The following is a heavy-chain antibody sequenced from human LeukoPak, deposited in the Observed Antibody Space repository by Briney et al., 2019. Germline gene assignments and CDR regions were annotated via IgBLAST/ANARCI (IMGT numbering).Heavy chain of an antibody. CDR3: AKELDHDSSGYAPTDY. J-gene: IGHJ4*02. Sequence: GGSLRLSCAASGFTFSNYDMHWVRQAPGKGLEWVAFIRYDGSNKFYVDSGKGRFTISRDNSKNTVYLQMNSLRDADTAVYYCAKELDHDSSGYAPTDYWGQGTLVTVSS. D-gene: IGHD3-22*01. CDR1: GFTFSNYD. V-gene: IGHV3-30*02. CDR2: IRYDGSNK.